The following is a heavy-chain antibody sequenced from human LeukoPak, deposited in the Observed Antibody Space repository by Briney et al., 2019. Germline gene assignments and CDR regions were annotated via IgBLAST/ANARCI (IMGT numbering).Heavy chain of an antibody. CDR1: GYTFTSYY. J-gene: IGHJ4*02. V-gene: IGHV1-46*01. D-gene: IGHD3-22*01. CDR2: INPSGGST. CDR3: ARDRTVGYYDSSGYLDY. Sequence: ASVKVSCXASGYTFTSYYMHWVRQAPGQGLEWMGMINPSGGSTSYAQKFQGRVTMTRDTSTSTVHMELSSLRSEDTAVYYCARDRTVGYYDSSGYLDYWGQGTLVTVSS.